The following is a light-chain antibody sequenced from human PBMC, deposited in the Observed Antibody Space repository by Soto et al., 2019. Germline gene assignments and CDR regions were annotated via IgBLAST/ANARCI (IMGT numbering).Light chain of an antibody. V-gene: IGLV1-51*01. Sequence: QSAMTQPPSVYAAPGQKVTISCSGSSSNIGGNSVSWYQQLPGTAPKLLIYDDDKRPSGITDRFSGSKSGTSATLGITGFQTGDEADYYCGSWDSSLSAYVFATGTKVTVL. CDR1: SSNIGGNS. CDR2: DDD. J-gene: IGLJ1*01. CDR3: GSWDSSLSAYV.